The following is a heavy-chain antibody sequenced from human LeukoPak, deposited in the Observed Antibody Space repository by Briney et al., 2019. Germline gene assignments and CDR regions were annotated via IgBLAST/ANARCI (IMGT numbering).Heavy chain of an antibody. J-gene: IGHJ4*02. V-gene: IGHV3-23*01. CDR2: ISGSGGST. Sequence: GGSLRLSCAASGFTFSSYAMSWVRQAPGKGLEWVSAISGSGGSTYYADSVKGRFTISRDNSKNTLYLQMNSLRAGDTAVYYCAKYDDSSGYSPYFDYWGQGTLVTVSS. CDR3: AKYDDSSGYSPYFDY. CDR1: GFTFSSYA. D-gene: IGHD3-22*01.